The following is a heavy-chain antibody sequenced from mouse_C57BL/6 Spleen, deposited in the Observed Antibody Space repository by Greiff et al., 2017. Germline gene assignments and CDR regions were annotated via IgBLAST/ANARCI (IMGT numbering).Heavy chain of an antibody. D-gene: IGHD2-4*01. V-gene: IGHV5-6*01. J-gene: IGHJ2*01. CDR2: ISSGGSYT. CDR1: GFTFRSYG. Sequence: EVHLLESGGDLVKPGGSLKLSCAASGFTFRSYGMCWVRQTPDKRLEWVATISSGGSYTYYPDSVKGRFTISRDKAKNTLYLQMSSLKSEDTATYFCARLDYAPDYWGQGTTLTVSS. CDR3: ARLDYAPDY.